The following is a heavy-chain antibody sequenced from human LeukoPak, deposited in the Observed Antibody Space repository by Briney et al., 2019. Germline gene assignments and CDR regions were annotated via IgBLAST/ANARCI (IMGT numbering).Heavy chain of an antibody. V-gene: IGHV3-15*07. CDR1: GFTFSSYW. CDR2: IKSNVDGGTT. J-gene: IGHJ4*02. D-gene: IGHD3-10*01. Sequence: GGSLRLSCAASGFTFSSYWMNWARQAPGKGLEWVGRIKSNVDGGTTDYAAPVKGTFTISRDDSRNTVYLQMNSLKTEGTAVYYCNTGGYYFDYWGQGTLVTVSS. CDR3: NTGGYYFDY.